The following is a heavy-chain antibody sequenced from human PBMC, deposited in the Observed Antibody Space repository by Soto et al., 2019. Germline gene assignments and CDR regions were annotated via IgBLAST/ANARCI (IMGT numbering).Heavy chain of an antibody. CDR3: SRDDVGCSGGSCYGVPMDL. CDR2: LNRHGYT. J-gene: IGHJ6*03. D-gene: IGHD2-15*01. V-gene: IGHV3-66*01. CDR1: GFTVSSKY. Sequence: EVQLVESGGGLVQPGGSLRLSCVASGFTVSSKYMSWVRQAPGEGLEWVSLLNRHGYTNYADSVKGRFTISRDDSSNTMNQQMTSLRAEGTAAYYCSRDDVGCSGGSCYGVPMDLWGKGTTVTVSS.